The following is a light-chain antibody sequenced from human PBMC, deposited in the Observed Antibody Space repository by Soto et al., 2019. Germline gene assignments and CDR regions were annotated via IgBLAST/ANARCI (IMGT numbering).Light chain of an antibody. CDR3: SSFAGSNNWV. CDR2: EVS. CDR1: SSDVGGYNY. V-gene: IGLV2-8*01. Sequence: QSALTQPPSASGSPGQSVTISCTGTSSDVGGYNYVSWYQHHPGKAPKLMIYEVSKWPSGVPDRFSGSKSGNTTSLTVSGLQAEDEADDYCSSFAGSNNWVFGGGTKLTVL. J-gene: IGLJ3*02.